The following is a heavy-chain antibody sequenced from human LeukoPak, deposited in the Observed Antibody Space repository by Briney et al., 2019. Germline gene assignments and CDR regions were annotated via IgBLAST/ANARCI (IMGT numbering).Heavy chain of an antibody. V-gene: IGHV3-66*01. D-gene: IGHD6-13*01. CDR1: GFTVSSNY. Sequence: GGSLRLSCVVSGFTVSSNYMSWVRQAPGKGLEWVSVIYTAGSTYYADSVKGRFIISRDNSKNTLYLQMNSLRAEDTAVYYSARDRAAYYFDSWGQGTLVTVSS. CDR2: IYTAGST. CDR3: ARDRAAYYFDS. J-gene: IGHJ4*02.